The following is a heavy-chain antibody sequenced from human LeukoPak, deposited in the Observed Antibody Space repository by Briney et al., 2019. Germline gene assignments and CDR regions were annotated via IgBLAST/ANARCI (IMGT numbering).Heavy chain of an antibody. J-gene: IGHJ4*02. CDR3: ARKTVSGRYLFGY. CDR1: GGAFSGYY. CDR2: INHSGST. D-gene: IGHD3-9*01. Sequence: SETLSLTCAVYGGAFSGYYWSWIRQPPGKGLEWIGEINHSGSTNYNPSLKSRVTISVDTSKNQFSLKPSSVTAADTAVYYCARKTVSGRYLFGYRGERTLVTVSS. V-gene: IGHV4-34*01.